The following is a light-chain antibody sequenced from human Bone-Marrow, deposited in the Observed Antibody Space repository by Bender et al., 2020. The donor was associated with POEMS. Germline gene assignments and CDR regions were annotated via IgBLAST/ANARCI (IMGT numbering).Light chain of an antibody. V-gene: IGLV2-8*01. CDR3: SSYAGSNNFV. Sequence: QSALTQPASVSGSPGRSITISCSGGNSDVLSWYQHHPGKAPKLMIYDVNKRPSGVPDRFSGSKSGNTASLTVSGLQAEDEADYYCSSYAGSNNFVFGGGTKLTVL. CDR2: DVN. CDR1: NSDV. J-gene: IGLJ2*01.